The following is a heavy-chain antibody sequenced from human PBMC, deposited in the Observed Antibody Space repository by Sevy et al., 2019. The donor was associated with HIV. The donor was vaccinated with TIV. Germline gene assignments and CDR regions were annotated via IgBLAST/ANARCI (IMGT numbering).Heavy chain of an antibody. CDR2: ISYDGSNK. V-gene: IGHV3-30*18. J-gene: IGHJ4*02. CDR3: AKDQAPHIAVAGFDY. D-gene: IGHD6-19*01. CDR1: GFTFSSYG. Sequence: GGSLRLSCAASGFTFSSYGMHWVRQAPGKGLEWVAVISYDGSNKYYADSVKGRFTISRDNSKTTLYLQMNSLRAEDTAVYYCAKDQAPHIAVAGFDYWGQGTLVTVSS.